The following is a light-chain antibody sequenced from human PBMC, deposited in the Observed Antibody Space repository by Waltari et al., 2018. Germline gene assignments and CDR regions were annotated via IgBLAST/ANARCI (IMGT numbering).Light chain of an antibody. CDR3: QQRSKWPPWT. J-gene: IGKJ1*01. CDR1: HNINNF. CDR2: DGS. Sequence: EIVLTQSPATLSLSPGERATLSCRASHNINNFLAWYQQRPGQAPRRLIYDGSNRATGIPARFSGSGSGTDVTLTISSLEPEDFAVYYCQQRSKWPPWTFGQGTKVEVK. V-gene: IGKV3-11*01.